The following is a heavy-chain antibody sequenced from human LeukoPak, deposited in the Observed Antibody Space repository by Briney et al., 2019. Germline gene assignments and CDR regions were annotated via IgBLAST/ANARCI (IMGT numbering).Heavy chain of an antibody. CDR2: INPNGGST. J-gene: IGHJ4*02. V-gene: IGHV1-46*01. Sequence: ASVKVSCKASVYTFTNYYLHWVRQAPGQGLEWMGMINPNGGSTTYAQRFQGRVTMTRDTSTSTVYMDLSSLRSDDTAVYYCARAMVRGLSNPFDYWGRGTLVTVSS. CDR3: ARAMVRGLSNPFDY. CDR1: VYTFTNYY. D-gene: IGHD3-10*01.